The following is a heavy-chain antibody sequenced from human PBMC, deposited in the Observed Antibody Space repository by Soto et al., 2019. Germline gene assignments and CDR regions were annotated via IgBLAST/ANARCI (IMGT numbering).Heavy chain of an antibody. CDR1: GGSISSYY. V-gene: IGHV4-59*01. D-gene: IGHD4-17*01. CDR2: IYYSGST. J-gene: IGHJ4*02. CDR3: AVAYEYGDYVGLDY. Sequence: PSETLSLTCTVSGGSISSYYWSWIRQPPGKGLEWIGYIYYSGSTNYNPSLKSRVTISVDTSKNQFSLKLSSVTAADTAVYYCAVAYEYGDYVGLDYWGQGTLVTVSS.